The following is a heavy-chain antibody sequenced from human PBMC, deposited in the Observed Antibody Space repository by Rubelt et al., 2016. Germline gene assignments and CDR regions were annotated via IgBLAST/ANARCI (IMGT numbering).Heavy chain of an antibody. CDR3: ARETLEWQTNWFDP. D-gene: IGHD3-3*01. J-gene: IGHJ5*02. V-gene: IGHV1-18*01. CDR2: ISAYNGNT. Sequence: QVQLVQSGAEVKKPGASVKVSCKASGYTFTSYGISWVRQAPGQGLEWMGWISAYNGNTNLVLMRQGRVTMTTDTSTSTAYLELRGLRSDDTAVYYCARETLEWQTNWFDPWGQGTLVTVSS. CDR1: GYTFTSYG.